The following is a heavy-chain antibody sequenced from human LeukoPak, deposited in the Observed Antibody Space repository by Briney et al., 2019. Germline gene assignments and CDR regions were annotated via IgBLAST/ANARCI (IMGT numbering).Heavy chain of an antibody. CDR3: ARVERPNRYSSFSFDY. CDR2: FDPEDGET. D-gene: IGHD6-6*01. CDR1: GYTLTELS. J-gene: IGHJ4*02. V-gene: IGHV1-24*01. Sequence: ASVKVSCKVSGYTLTELSMHWVRQAPGKGLEWMGGFDPEDGETIYARKFQGRVTMTEDTSTDTAYMELSSLRSEDTAVYYCARVERPNRYSSFSFDYWGQGTLVTVSS.